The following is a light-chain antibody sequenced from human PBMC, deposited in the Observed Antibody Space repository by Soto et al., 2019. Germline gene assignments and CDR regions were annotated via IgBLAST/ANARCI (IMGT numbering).Light chain of an antibody. Sequence: ELVLTQSPGTLSLSPGERATISCRASESVRNNSLAWYQQHPGQAPRLLIFGASSRATGIPDRFTGSGSGAVFSLTISRLEPEDAAVYFWHHDGSGADTFGQGTKLEIK. CDR2: GAS. V-gene: IGKV3-20*01. CDR1: ESVRNNS. J-gene: IGKJ2*01. CDR3: HHDGSGADT.